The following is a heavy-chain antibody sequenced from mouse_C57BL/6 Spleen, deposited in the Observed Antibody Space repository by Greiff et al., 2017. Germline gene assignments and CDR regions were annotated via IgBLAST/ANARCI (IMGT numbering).Heavy chain of an antibody. D-gene: IGHD3-1*01. CDR1: GYAFSSYW. CDR3: AGGADSNLGAMYY. Sequence: QVQLQQSGAELVKPGASVKISCKASGYAFSSYWMNWVKQRPGKGLEWIGQIYPGDGDTNYNGKFKGKATLTADKSSSTAYMQLSSLTSEASAVYCCAGGADSNLGAMYYWGQGTSVTVST. J-gene: IGHJ4*01. V-gene: IGHV1-80*01. CDR2: IYPGDGDT.